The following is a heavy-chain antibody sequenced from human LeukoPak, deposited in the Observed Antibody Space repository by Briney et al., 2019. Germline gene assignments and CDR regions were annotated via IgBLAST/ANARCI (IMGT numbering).Heavy chain of an antibody. D-gene: IGHD3-10*01. J-gene: IGHJ5*02. CDR2: IYHSGST. CDR1: GGSISSSNW. Sequence: PSETLSLTCAVSGGSISSSNWWSWVRQLPGKGLEWIGEIYHSGSTNYNPSLKSRVTISVDKSKNQFSLKLSSVTAADTAVYYCARGRYYGSGNWFDPWGQGTLVTVSS. V-gene: IGHV4-4*02. CDR3: ARGRYYGSGNWFDP.